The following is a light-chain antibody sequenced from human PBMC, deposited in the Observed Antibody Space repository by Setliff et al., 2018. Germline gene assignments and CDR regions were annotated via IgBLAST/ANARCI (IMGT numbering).Light chain of an antibody. J-gene: IGLJ2*01. CDR1: SSDVGSYIY. CDR3: SSFAGSYSVI. Sequence: QSALTQPRSVSGSPGQSVTISCTGTSSDVGSYIYASWYQQHPGKAPRLLIYDVNNRPSGVPDRFSGSKSGNTASLTISGLQAEDEGDYYCSSFAGSYSVIFGGGTKVTVL. CDR2: DVN. V-gene: IGLV2-11*01.